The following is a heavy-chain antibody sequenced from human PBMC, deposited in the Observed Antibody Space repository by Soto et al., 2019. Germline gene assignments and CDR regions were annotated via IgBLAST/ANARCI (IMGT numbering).Heavy chain of an antibody. D-gene: IGHD3-3*02. CDR3: ARDQDSQQLGGNYYYILDV. CDR1: GGTFSTSA. Sequence: QVQLMQSGAEVKKPGSSVKVSCKASGGTFSTSAISWVRQAPGEGLEWVGGIMPVFATPDYAQKFQGRVTISADESTTTPYLELTSITTDDTAVYYLARDQDSQQLGGNYYYILDVGGQGTAITVSS. J-gene: IGHJ6*02. V-gene: IGHV1-69*12. CDR2: IMPVFATP.